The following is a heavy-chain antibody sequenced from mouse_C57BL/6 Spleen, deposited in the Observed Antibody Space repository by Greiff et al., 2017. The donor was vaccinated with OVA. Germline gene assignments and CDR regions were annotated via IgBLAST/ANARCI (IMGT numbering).Heavy chain of an antibody. CDR3: ARFGRGAMDY. J-gene: IGHJ4*01. Sequence: QVQLKESGAELVKPGASVKISCKASGYAFSSYWMNWVKQRPGKGLEWIGQIYPGDGDTNYNGKFKGKATLTADKSSSTAYMQLSSLTSEDSAVYFCARFGRGAMDYWGQGTSVTVSS. CDR1: GYAFSSYW. CDR2: IYPGDGDT. V-gene: IGHV1-80*01.